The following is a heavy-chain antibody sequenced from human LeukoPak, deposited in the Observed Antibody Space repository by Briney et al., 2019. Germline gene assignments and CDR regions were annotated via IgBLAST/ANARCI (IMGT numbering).Heavy chain of an antibody. D-gene: IGHD6-19*01. J-gene: IGHJ3*02. Sequence: PGGSLRLSCAASGFPFSSYSMNWVRQAPGKGLEWVSYISSSISTKYYADSVKGRFTISRDNAKNSLYLQMNSLRDEDTAVYYCARDQYSGHWFYAFDIWGQGTMVTVSS. CDR2: ISSSISTK. CDR3: ARDQYSGHWFYAFDI. CDR1: GFPFSSYS. V-gene: IGHV3-48*02.